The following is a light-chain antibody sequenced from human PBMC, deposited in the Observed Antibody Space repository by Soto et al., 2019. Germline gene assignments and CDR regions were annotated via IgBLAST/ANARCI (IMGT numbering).Light chain of an antibody. Sequence: QSVLTPPASVSGSPAQSIAISCTGTSSVVGGYNYVSWYQQHPGKAPKLMVYDVNDRPSGVSDRFSGSKSGNTASLTISGLQAEDEADYYCSSYTSSSTYVFGTGTKVTVL. V-gene: IGLV2-14*01. CDR2: DVN. CDR1: SSVVGGYNY. J-gene: IGLJ1*01. CDR3: SSYTSSSTYV.